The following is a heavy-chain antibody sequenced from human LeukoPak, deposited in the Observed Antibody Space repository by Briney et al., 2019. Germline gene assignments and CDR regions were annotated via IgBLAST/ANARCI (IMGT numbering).Heavy chain of an antibody. CDR3: AAITGSPHYYGMDV. J-gene: IGHJ6*02. CDR2: INHSGST. CDR1: GGSFSGYY. Sequence: ETLSLTCAVYGGSFSGYYWSWIRQPPGKGLEWIGEINHSGSTNYNPSLKSRVTISVDTSKNQFSLKLSSVTAADTAVYYCAAITGSPHYYGMDVWGQGTTVTVSS. V-gene: IGHV4-34*01. D-gene: IGHD1-20*01.